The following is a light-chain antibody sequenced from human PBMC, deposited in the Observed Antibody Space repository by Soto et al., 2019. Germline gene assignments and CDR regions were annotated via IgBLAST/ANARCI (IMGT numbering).Light chain of an antibody. CDR1: NSDVGGYNY. J-gene: IGLJ1*01. V-gene: IGLV2-8*01. CDR2: EVN. Sequence: LTHPPSASGSPGQSVTISCTGTNSDVGGYNYVSWYQQYPGKAPKLIIYEVNERPSGVPDRFSGSKSGNTASLTVSGLQTADEADYYCSSYAGSNWYVFGTGTKVTVL. CDR3: SSYAGSNWYV.